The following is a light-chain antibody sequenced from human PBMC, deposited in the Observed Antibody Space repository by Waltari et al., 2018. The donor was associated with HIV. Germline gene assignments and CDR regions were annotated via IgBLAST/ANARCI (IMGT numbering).Light chain of an antibody. CDR3: AAWDDSLDGYV. CDR2: YDD. CDR1: SSTIGHNA. V-gene: IGLV1-36*01. Sequence: QSVLTQSPSVSEAPRQRVTISCSGSSSTIGHNAVNWYQQVPGKAPKLLIYYDDLFAAGVSDRFSGSESGTSASLAIRGLQPEDEAVYFCAAWDDSLDGYVFGSGTKVIV. J-gene: IGLJ1*01.